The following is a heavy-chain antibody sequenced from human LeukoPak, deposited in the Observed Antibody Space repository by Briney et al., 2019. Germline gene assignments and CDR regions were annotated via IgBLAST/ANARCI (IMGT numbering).Heavy chain of an antibody. CDR3: ARVPSRFGSSTWYFDL. Sequence: PSETLSLTCAVYGGSFSGYYWSWIRQPPGKGLEWIGEINHSGSTHYNPSLKSRVTISVDTKNQFSLNLSSVTAADTAVYYCARVPSRFGSSTWYFDLWGRGTLVAVSS. V-gene: IGHV4-34*01. CDR1: GGSFSGYY. CDR2: INHSGST. D-gene: IGHD3-10*01. J-gene: IGHJ2*01.